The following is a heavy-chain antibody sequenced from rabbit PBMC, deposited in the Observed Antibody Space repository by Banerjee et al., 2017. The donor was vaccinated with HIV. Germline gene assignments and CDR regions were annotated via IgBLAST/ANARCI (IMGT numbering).Heavy chain of an antibody. J-gene: IGHJ6*01. Sequence: QSLEESGGGLVQPEGSLTLTCTASGIDFSSYYYMCWVSQAPGKGLEWIACIDASSGRTYYASWAKGRFTISKTSSTTVTLQMTSLIAADTATYFCARDLAGVTGWNFGLWGPGTLVTVS. CDR2: IDASSGRT. D-gene: IGHD4-1*01. CDR3: ARDLAGVTGWNFGL. CDR1: GIDFSSYYY. V-gene: IGHV1S40*01.